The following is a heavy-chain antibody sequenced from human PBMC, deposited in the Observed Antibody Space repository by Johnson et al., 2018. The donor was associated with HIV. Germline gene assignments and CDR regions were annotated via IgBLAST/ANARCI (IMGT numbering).Heavy chain of an antibody. CDR1: GFTFSSYA. V-gene: IGHV3-30-3*01. CDR2: ISYDGSNK. Sequence: CAASGFTFSSYAMHWVRQAPGKGLEWVAVISYDGSNKYYADSVKGRFTISRDNSKNTLYLQMNSLRAEDTAVYYCARDFGLFLGKDDAFDIWGQGTMVTVSS. CDR3: ARDFGLFLGKDDAFDI. J-gene: IGHJ3*02. D-gene: IGHD7-27*01.